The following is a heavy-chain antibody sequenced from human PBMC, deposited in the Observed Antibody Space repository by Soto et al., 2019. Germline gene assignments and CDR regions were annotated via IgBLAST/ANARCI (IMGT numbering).Heavy chain of an antibody. V-gene: IGHV3-23*01. CDR3: AKDLGLGVIAGYPHDC. D-gene: IGHD3-9*01. CDR2: ISVSGANT. J-gene: IGHJ4*02. Sequence: DVQLLDSGGGLVQPGGSLGPSCAASGLTLNNYAMSWVRRAPGKGRGWVSTISVSGANTYYADSVKGRFTISRDDSKNTLYLQMNSLGAEDTAVYYCAKDLGLGVIAGYPHDCWGQGTLVTVSS. CDR1: GLTLNNYA.